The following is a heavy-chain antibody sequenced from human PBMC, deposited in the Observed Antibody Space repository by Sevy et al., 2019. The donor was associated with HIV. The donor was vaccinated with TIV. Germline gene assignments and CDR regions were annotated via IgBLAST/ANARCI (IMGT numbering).Heavy chain of an antibody. CDR2: LSDSGVSS. Sequence: GGSLRLSCAASGFTSSRYAMSWVRQPPGRGLEWVSTLSDSGVSSYYADSVKGRFTISRDNSKNILYLQMNSLRAEDTAVYYCARDRATSATGTLFDYWGQGTLVTVSS. J-gene: IGHJ4*02. D-gene: IGHD3-9*01. CDR1: GFTSSRYA. CDR3: ARDRATSATGTLFDY. V-gene: IGHV3-23*01.